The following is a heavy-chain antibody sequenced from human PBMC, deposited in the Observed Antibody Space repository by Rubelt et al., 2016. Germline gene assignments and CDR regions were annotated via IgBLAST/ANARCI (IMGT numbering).Heavy chain of an antibody. CDR2: IYSGGST. D-gene: IGHD3-22*01. J-gene: IGHJ3*02. V-gene: IGHV3-66*02. CDR3: ARAKQDSSGYYIDALDI. Sequence: GKGLEWVSVIYSGGSTYYADSVKGRFTISRDNSKNTLYLQMNSLRAEDTAVYYCARAKQDSSGYYIDALDIWGQGTMVTVSS.